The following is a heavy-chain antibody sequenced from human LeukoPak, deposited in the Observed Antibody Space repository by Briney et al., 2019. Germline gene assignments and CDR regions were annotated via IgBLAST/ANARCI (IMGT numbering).Heavy chain of an antibody. Sequence: GGSLTLSCAASGFTFSSYAMSWVRQAPGKGLEWVSAISGSGGSTYYADSVKGRFTISRDNSKNTLYLQVNSLRAEDTAVYYCAKVAYYDSSGYTHWGQGTLVTVSS. CDR2: ISGSGGST. D-gene: IGHD3-22*01. CDR1: GFTFSSYA. CDR3: AKVAYYDSSGYTH. J-gene: IGHJ4*02. V-gene: IGHV3-23*01.